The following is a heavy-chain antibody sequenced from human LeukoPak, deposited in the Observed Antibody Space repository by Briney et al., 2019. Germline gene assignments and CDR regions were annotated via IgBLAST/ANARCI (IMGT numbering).Heavy chain of an antibody. CDR1: GYTFTGYY. J-gene: IGHJ4*02. D-gene: IGHD4/OR15-4a*01. CDR2: INPNTGGT. CDR3: ASGDYGDPPLNY. Sequence: ASVKVSCKASGYTFTGYYMHWVRQAPGQGLQWMGWINPNTGGTNCAQKFQGRVTMTRDTSISTAYMELSRLRSDDTAVYYCASGDYGDPPLNYWGQGTLVTVSS. V-gene: IGHV1-2*02.